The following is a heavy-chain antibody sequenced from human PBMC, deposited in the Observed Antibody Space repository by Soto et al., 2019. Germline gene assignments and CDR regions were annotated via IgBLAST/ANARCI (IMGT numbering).Heavy chain of an antibody. D-gene: IGHD2-8*01. J-gene: IGHJ4*02. CDR1: GFTFRSYA. CDR3: ATHLADIVLLDY. Sequence: PGGCLRLSCAASGFTFRSYAMSWVRQAPGKGLEWVSAISGSGGSTYYADSVKGRFTISRDNSKNTLYLQMNSLRAEDTAVYYCATHLADIVLLDYWGQGTLVTVSS. CDR2: ISGSGGST. V-gene: IGHV3-23*01.